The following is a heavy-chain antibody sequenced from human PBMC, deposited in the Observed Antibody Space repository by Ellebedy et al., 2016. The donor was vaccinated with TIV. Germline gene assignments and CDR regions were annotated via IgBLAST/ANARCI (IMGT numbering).Heavy chain of an antibody. CDR3: ARDLAYNPFDY. CDR2: ISASGTGT. D-gene: IGHD1-1*01. CDR1: GPSFSTYG. J-gene: IGHJ4*02. Sequence: GGSLRLXXAASGPSFSTYGMSWVRQAPGKGLLWVSSISASGTGTYYADSVRGRFTISRDNSKNTLSLQMDSLRAEDTAVYYCARDLAYNPFDYWGQGTLVTVSS. V-gene: IGHV3-23*01.